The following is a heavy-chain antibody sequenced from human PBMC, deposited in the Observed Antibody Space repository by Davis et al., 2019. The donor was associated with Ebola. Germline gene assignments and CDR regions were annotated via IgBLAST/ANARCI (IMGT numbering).Heavy chain of an antibody. J-gene: IGHJ4*02. D-gene: IGHD2/OR15-2a*01. CDR2: IYPGDSDT. V-gene: IGHV5-51*01. CDR1: GYSFTTYW. CDR3: ARQESLYGSSDY. Sequence: GGSLRLSCKGSGYSFTTYWIAWVRQTPAKGLEWMGIIYPGDSDTRCSPSFEGQVTISVDRSISTAYLQWSSLKASDIAMYYCARQESLYGSSDYWGQGTLVTVSS.